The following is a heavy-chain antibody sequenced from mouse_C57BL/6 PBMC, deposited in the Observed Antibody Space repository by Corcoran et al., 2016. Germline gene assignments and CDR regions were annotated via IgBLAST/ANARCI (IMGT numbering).Heavy chain of an antibody. D-gene: IGHD1-3*01. CDR1: GDTFTTYG. V-gene: IGHV9-3*01. CDR2: INTYSGVP. Sequence: QIQLVQHGPELQKPGETGKISCKASGDTFTTYGMRWVKQAPGKGLKLMGWINTYSGVPTYADDFKGRIAFSLEASASTAYLQINNLKNEDTATYICARDNYIYWGQGTSATVSS. CDR3: ARDNYIY. J-gene: IGHJ4*01.